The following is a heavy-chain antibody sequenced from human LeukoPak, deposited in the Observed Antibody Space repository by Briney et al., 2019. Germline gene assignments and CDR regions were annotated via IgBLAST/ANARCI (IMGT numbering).Heavy chain of an antibody. Sequence: GGSLRLSCAASGFTFSSYAMSWVRQAPGKGLEWVSAISGSGGSTYYADSVKGRFTISRDNSKNTLYLQMNSLRAEDTAVYYCAKGGGSSSWFAKYDYWGQGTLVTVSS. CDR2: ISGSGGST. J-gene: IGHJ4*02. D-gene: IGHD6-13*01. CDR1: GFTFSSYA. CDR3: AKGGGSSSWFAKYDY. V-gene: IGHV3-23*01.